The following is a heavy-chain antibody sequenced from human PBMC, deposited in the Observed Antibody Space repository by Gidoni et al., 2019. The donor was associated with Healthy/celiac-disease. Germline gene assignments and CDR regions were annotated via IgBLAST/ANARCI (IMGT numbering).Heavy chain of an antibody. J-gene: IGHJ4*02. CDR1: GYSISSGYY. Sequence: QVQLQESGPGLVKPSETLSLTCTVSGYSISSGYYWGWIRQPPGKGLEWIGSIYHSGSTYYNPSLKSRVTISVDTSKNQFFLKLSSVTAADTAVYYCARVGGKTYYYDSSGYYPDYFDYWGQGTLVTVSS. CDR3: ARVGGKTYYYDSSGYYPDYFDY. CDR2: IYHSGST. V-gene: IGHV4-38-2*02. D-gene: IGHD3-22*01.